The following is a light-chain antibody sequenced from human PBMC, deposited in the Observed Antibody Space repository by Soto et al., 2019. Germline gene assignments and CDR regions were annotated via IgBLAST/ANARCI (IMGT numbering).Light chain of an antibody. J-gene: IGKJ4*01. CDR1: QSISSY. V-gene: IGKV1-39*01. Sequence: ASQSISSYLNWYQQKPGKAPKLLIYAASSLQSGVPSRFSGSGSGTDFTLTISSLEPEDFAVYYCQQRSDWLLTFGGGTKVDIK. CDR3: QQRSDWLLT. CDR2: AAS.